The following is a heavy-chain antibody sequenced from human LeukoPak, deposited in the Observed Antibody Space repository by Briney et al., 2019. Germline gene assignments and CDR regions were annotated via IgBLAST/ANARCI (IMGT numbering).Heavy chain of an antibody. CDR1: GFTFSSYW. J-gene: IGHJ6*03. CDR2: IRYDGSNK. D-gene: IGHD1-26*01. Sequence: GGSLRLSCAASGFTFSSYWMHWVRQAPGKGLEWVAFIRYDGSNKYYTDSVKGRFTISRDNSKNTLYLQMNSLGAEDTAVYYCAKGRGWEASYYYYYMDVWGKGTTVTISS. CDR3: AKGRGWEASYYYYYMDV. V-gene: IGHV3-30*02.